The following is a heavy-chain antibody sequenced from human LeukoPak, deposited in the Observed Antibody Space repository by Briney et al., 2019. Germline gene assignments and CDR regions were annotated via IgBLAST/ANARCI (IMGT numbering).Heavy chain of an antibody. D-gene: IGHD3-22*01. J-gene: IGHJ4*02. Sequence: SETLSLTCTVSGNSISSGDNYWSRIPQPAGKGLDWIGRIYTSGSTNYNPSLKSRVTISGDTSKNQYSLRLSSVSAADTAVYYCARASYSYDINGWVPFDYWGQGTLVTVSS. V-gene: IGHV4-61*02. CDR2: IYTSGST. CDR3: ARASYSYDINGWVPFDY. CDR1: GNSISSGDNY.